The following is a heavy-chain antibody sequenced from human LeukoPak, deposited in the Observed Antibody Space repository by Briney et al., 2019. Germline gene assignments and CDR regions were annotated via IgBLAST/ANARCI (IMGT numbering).Heavy chain of an antibody. CDR1: GYTFTSYA. Sequence: ASVKVSCKASGYTFTSYAMHWVRQAPGQGLEWMGWINTNTGNPTYAQGFTGRFVFSLDTSVSTAYLQISSLKAEDTAVYYCARDGYSYGYAVIDYWGQGTLVTVSS. D-gene: IGHD5-18*01. CDR2: INTNTGNP. V-gene: IGHV7-4-1*02. J-gene: IGHJ4*02. CDR3: ARDGYSYGYAVIDY.